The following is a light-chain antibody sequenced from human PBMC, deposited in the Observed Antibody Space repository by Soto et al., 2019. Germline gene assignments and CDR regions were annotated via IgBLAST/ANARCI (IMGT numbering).Light chain of an antibody. V-gene: IGLV7-46*01. CDR2: DTY. J-gene: IGLJ2*01. CDR3: LLVYSGHVV. CDR1: TGAVTSGHY. Sequence: QAVVTQEPSLTVSPGGTVTLTCGSSTGAVTSGHYSYWFQHKPGQVPRTLIYDTYNRHSWTPARFSVSLLGGKAALTLSGAQPEDEADYYCLLVYSGHVVFGGGTKLTVL.